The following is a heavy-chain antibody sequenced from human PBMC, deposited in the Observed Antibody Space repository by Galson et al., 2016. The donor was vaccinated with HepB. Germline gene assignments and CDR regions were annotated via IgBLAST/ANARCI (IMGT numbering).Heavy chain of an antibody. Sequence: SLRLSCAASGSTFNNYDMHWVRQTTGKGLEWVSAIGTAGDIYYPDSVKGRFTISRENAKNSFYLQMNSLRAGDAAVYYCARAPGNWYFDLWGRGTLVTVSS. CDR2: IGTAGDI. D-gene: IGHD6-13*01. CDR3: ARAPGNWYFDL. CDR1: GSTFNNYD. V-gene: IGHV3-13*01. J-gene: IGHJ2*01.